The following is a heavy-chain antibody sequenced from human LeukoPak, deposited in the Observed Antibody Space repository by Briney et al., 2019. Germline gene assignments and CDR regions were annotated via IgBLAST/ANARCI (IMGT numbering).Heavy chain of an antibody. CDR2: INPSGGST. Sequence: ASVKVSCKASGGTFSSYGISWVRQAPGQGLEWMGIINPSGGSTSYAQKFQGRVTMTRDTSTSTVYMELSSLRSEDTAVYYCARARGIVAGNTGDYWGQGTLVTVSS. CDR3: ARARGIVAGNTGDY. D-gene: IGHD6-19*01. CDR1: GGTFSSYG. J-gene: IGHJ4*02. V-gene: IGHV1-46*01.